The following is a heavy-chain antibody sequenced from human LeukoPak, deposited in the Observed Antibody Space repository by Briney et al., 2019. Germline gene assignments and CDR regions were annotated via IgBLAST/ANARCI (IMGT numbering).Heavy chain of an antibody. J-gene: IGHJ4*02. Sequence: GGSLRLSCTASGFIFTTYSMNWVRQAPGKGLEWVSYVSSSSRTIYYADSVKGRFTISRDNAKNSLYLQMNSLRAEDTAVYYCARDLGLYDYGGNIDFWGQGTLVTVSS. CDR2: VSSSSRTI. D-gene: IGHD4-23*01. CDR1: GFIFTTYS. CDR3: ARDLGLYDYGGNIDF. V-gene: IGHV3-48*04.